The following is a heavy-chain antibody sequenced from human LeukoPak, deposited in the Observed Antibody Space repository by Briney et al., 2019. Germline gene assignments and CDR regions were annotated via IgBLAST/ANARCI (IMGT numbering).Heavy chain of an antibody. CDR3: SKAGFDYAWNYLDY. Sequence: PGGSLRLSCAASGFTFSSYAMSWVRQAPGKGLEWVSAISGSGGSTYYADSVKGRSTISRDNSKNTLHLQMNSLRAEDTAVYYCSKAGFDYAWNYLDYWGQGTLVTVSS. J-gene: IGHJ4*02. CDR1: GFTFSSYA. D-gene: IGHD4-17*01. CDR2: ISGSGGST. V-gene: IGHV3-23*01.